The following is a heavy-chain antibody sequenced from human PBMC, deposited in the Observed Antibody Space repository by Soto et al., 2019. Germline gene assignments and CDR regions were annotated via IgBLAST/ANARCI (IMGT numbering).Heavy chain of an antibody. CDR2: IWYDGSNK. CDR3: ARKGHCSGGSCYQYYYYGMDV. D-gene: IGHD2-15*01. CDR1: GFTFSSYG. Sequence: QVQLVESGGGEVQPGSSLRLSCAASGFTFSSYGMHWVRQAPGKGLEWVAVIWYDGSNKYYADSVKGRFTISRDNSKNTLYLQMNSLRAEDTAVYYCARKGHCSGGSCYQYYYYGMDVWGHGTTVTVSS. J-gene: IGHJ6*02. V-gene: IGHV3-33*01.